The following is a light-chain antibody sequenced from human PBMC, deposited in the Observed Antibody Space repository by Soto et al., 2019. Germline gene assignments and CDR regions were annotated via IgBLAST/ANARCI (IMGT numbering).Light chain of an antibody. J-gene: IGKJ1*01. Sequence: EIVLTQSPGTLSLSPGEGATLSCRARQSVSTNFFAWYQQKSGQAPRILIYGASTRATGIPDRFSGSGSVTDFALTISRLETEDFAVYYCQQYGRTSWTFGQGTKVEIK. V-gene: IGKV3-20*01. CDR1: QSVSTNF. CDR3: QQYGRTSWT. CDR2: GAS.